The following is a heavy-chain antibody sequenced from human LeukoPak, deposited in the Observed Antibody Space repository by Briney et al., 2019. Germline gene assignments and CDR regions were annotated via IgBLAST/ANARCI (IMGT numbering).Heavy chain of an antibody. CDR2: IYSGGGT. CDR1: GFTVRNTY. J-gene: IGHJ4*02. D-gene: IGHD4-17*01. V-gene: IGHV3-66*01. Sequence: PGGSLRLSCAASGFTVRNTYMNWVRQAPGKGLEWVSVIYSGGGTYYADSVKGRFTISRDNSKNMLYLQMNSLRAEDTAVYYWVRDDRRYGDYGYFDYWGQGTLVTVSS. CDR3: VRDDRRYGDYGYFDY.